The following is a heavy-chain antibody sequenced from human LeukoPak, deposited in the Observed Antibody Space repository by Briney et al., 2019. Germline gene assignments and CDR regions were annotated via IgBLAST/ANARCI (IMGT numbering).Heavy chain of an antibody. J-gene: IGHJ1*01. CDR1: GFTLSSYV. D-gene: IGHD3-22*01. V-gene: IGHV3-23*01. CDR3: AKPVYDSSGHEYFQY. CDR2: ISGTGDST. Sequence: GGSLRLSCAAPGFTLSSYVMSWVRQAPGKGLEWDSAISGTGDSTNYAGSVMGRFTISSDSSKNMLYLQMNSLRAEDTAVYYCAKPVYDSSGHEYFQYWGQGTLVTVSS.